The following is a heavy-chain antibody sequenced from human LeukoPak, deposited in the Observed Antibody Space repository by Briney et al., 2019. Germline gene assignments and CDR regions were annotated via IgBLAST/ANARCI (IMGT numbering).Heavy chain of an antibody. CDR2: INPNSGGT. CDR1: RYTFNEYA. CDR3: ASSSSWSLNYYYYYYMDV. V-gene: IGHV1-2*02. Sequence: ASVKVSCKASRYTFNEYAMIWVRQAPGQGLEWMGWINPNSGGTNYAQKFQGRVTMTRDTSISTAYMELSRLRSDDTAVYYCASSSSWSLNYYYYYYMDVWGKGATVTISS. D-gene: IGHD6-13*01. J-gene: IGHJ6*03.